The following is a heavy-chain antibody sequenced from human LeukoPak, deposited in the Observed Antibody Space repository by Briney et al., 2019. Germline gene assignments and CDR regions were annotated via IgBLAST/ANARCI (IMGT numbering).Heavy chain of an antibody. CDR2: INHSGST. CDR3: ARVVLRYCSSTSCYRAGRFDY. D-gene: IGHD2-2*01. CDR1: GGSFSGYY. V-gene: IGHV4-34*01. J-gene: IGHJ4*02. Sequence: SETLSLTCAVYGGSFSGYYWGWIRQPPGKGLEWIGEINHSGSTNYNPSLKSRVTISVDTSKNQFSLKLSSVTAADTAVYYCARVVLRYCSSTSCYRAGRFDYWGQGTLVTVSS.